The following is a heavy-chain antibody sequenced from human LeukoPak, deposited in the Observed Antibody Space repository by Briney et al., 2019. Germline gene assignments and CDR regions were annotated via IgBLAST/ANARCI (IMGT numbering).Heavy chain of an antibody. D-gene: IGHD3-9*01. Sequence: ASVKVSCKASGYTFTGYYMHWVRQAPGQGLEWMGIINPSGGSTSYAQKFQGRVTMTRDTSTSTVYMELSSLRSEDTAVYYCARAPPTLRYFDWSTLYFDYWGQGTLVTVSS. CDR3: ARAPPTLRYFDWSTLYFDY. J-gene: IGHJ4*02. CDR1: GYTFTGYY. CDR2: INPSGGST. V-gene: IGHV1-46*01.